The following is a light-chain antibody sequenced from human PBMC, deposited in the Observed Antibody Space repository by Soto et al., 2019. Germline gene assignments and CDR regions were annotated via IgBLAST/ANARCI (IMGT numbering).Light chain of an antibody. J-gene: IGKJ1*01. CDR1: QSLLYSNGYNY. CDR3: KQALQDPLT. Sequence: DLVLTPSPWSLHVTPDAPASISCRSSQSLLYSNGYNYLDWFLQKPGQAPQLLIYVGSNRASGVPYRFSGSGSGTDFTLKISRVEAEDVALYYCKQALQDPLTFDQGPKVDIK. V-gene: IGKV2-28*01. CDR2: VGS.